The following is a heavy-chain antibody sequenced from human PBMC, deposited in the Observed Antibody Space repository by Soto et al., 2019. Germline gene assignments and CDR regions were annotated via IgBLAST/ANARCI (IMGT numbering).Heavy chain of an antibody. Sequence: GTLRLSCAASGFTLSHYGMHWVGQAPGKGLEWVSSISSSSSYIYYADSLKGRFTISRDNAKNSLYLKMNSLRAEDTAVSYCARLNGDYDAFDIWGQGTMVTVSS. CDR1: GFTLSHYG. CDR2: ISSSSSYI. CDR3: ARLNGDYDAFDI. D-gene: IGHD4-17*01. V-gene: IGHV3-21*01. J-gene: IGHJ3*02.